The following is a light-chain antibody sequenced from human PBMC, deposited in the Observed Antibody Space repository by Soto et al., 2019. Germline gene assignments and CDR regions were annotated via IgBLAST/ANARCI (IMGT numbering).Light chain of an antibody. Sequence: IQMTQSPSSLSASVGDRVTITCRASQSVNSYLNWYQQKPGKAPKLLMYDVSSLESGVPSRFSGSGSGTEFTLTISSLQSEDFAVYYCQQSNDWPQTFGQGTKVDIK. CDR1: QSVNSY. J-gene: IGKJ1*01. CDR3: QQSNDWPQT. CDR2: DVS. V-gene: IGKV1D-13*01.